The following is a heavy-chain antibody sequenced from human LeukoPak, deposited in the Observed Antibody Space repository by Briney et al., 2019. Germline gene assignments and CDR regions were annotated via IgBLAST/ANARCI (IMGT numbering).Heavy chain of an antibody. J-gene: IGHJ4*02. V-gene: IGHV4-39*07. CDR3: TRHNYGSDNYYFDY. D-gene: IGHD3-10*01. Sequence: SETLSLTCTVSGGSISSSSYYWGCIRQPPGKGLEWIGSIYYSGRTYYNPSLKSRVIISVDTSKSQFSLKVRSVTAADTAMYYCTRHNYGSDNYYFDYWGQGTLVTVSS. CDR1: GGSISSSSYY. CDR2: IYYSGRT.